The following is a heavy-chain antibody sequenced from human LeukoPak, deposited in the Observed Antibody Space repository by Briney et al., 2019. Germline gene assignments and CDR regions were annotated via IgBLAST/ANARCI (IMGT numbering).Heavy chain of an antibody. V-gene: IGHV3-30*02. J-gene: IGHJ4*02. CDR2: IRYDGSNK. D-gene: IGHD6-13*01. CDR1: GFTFSSYG. Sequence: TGGSLRLSCAASGFTFSSYGMHWVRQAPGKGLEWVAFIRYDGSNKYYADSVKGRFTISRDNSKNTLYLQMNSLRAEDTAVYYCANAGSEYSSSWYSPRLWGQGTLVTVSS. CDR3: ANAGSEYSSSWYSPRL.